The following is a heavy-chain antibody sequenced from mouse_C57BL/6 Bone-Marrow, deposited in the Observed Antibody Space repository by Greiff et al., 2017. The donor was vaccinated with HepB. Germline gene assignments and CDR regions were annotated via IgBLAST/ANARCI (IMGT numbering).Heavy chain of an antibody. CDR3: TTLDGYKAMDY. CDR2: IDPETGGT. V-gene: IGHV1-15*01. J-gene: IGHJ4*01. Sequence: QVQLKQSGAELVRPGASVTLSCKASGYTFTDYEMHWVKQTPVHGLEWIGAIDPETGGTAYNQKFKGKAILTADKSSSTAYMELRSLTSEDSAVYYCTTLDGYKAMDYWGQGTSVTVSS. CDR1: GYTFTDYE. D-gene: IGHD2-3*01.